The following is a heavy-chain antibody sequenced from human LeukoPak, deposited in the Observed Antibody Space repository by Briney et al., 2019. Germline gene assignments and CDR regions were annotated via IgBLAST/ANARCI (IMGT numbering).Heavy chain of an antibody. CDR3: ARGPEAYCSGGSCYSGGDDAFDI. V-gene: IGHV1-8*03. CDR2: TNPNSGNT. CDR1: GYTFTSYD. J-gene: IGHJ3*02. Sequence: ASVTVSCKASGYTFTSYDINWVRQATGQGLEWMGWTNPNSGNTGYAQKFQGRVTITRNTSISTAYMELSSLRSEDTAVYYCARGPEAYCSGGSCYSGGDDAFDIWGQGTMVTVSS. D-gene: IGHD2-15*01.